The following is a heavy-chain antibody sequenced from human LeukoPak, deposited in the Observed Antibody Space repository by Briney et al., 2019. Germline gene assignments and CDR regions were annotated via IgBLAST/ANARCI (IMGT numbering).Heavy chain of an antibody. Sequence: SETLSLTCTVSGDSISTTSYFWAWIRQPPGEGLEWIGSIYYSGTTYFNSSLKGRVTISVERSKNHFSLKLSSLTVADTARYYCARVYSSTHNWFDTWGQGIQVTVSS. D-gene: IGHD6-19*01. J-gene: IGHJ5*02. V-gene: IGHV4-39*07. CDR3: ARVYSSTHNWFDT. CDR1: GDSISTTSYF. CDR2: IYYSGTT.